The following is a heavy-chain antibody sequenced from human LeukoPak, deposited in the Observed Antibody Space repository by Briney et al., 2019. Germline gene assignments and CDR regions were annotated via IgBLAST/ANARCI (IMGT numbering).Heavy chain of an antibody. V-gene: IGHV1-8*03. CDR2: MNPNSGNT. Sequence: ASVKVSCKASGYTFTSYDINWVRQATGQGLEWMGWMNPNSGNTGYAQKFQGRVTITRNTSLSTAYMELSSLRSEDTAVYYCAIGYSGYDYYNYWGQGTLVTVSS. D-gene: IGHD5-12*01. CDR1: GYTFTSYD. J-gene: IGHJ4*02. CDR3: AIGYSGYDYYNY.